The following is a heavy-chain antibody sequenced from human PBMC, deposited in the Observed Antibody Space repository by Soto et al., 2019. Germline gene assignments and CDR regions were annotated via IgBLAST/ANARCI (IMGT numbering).Heavy chain of an antibody. D-gene: IGHD5-18*01. V-gene: IGHV1-69*12. CDR2: IIPIFGTP. CDR1: GGSFRSYA. CDR3: AYSANHRYFFDS. J-gene: IGHJ5*01. Sequence: QVQLVQSGAEVKKPGSSVKVSCKASGGSFRSYAVNWVRQAPGQGLECLGGIIPIFGTPNYAQKFHGRVSITADESTSTAYRDLISLTSEDTAVYYCAYSANHRYFFDSWGQGTLVTVSS.